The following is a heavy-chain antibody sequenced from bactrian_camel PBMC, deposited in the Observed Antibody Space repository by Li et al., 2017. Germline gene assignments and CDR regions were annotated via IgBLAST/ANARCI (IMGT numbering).Heavy chain of an antibody. J-gene: IGHJ4*01. Sequence: VQLVESGGGSVQSGGSLRLACTASEYTGPSHCMGWFRQAPGKGLEWVSGINSGGSGTYYSDSVKGRFTISQDNAKNMLYLQMNDLRPEDAAMYYCALSLHCFGGTWFRDSEFPYWGQGTQVTVS. CDR1: EYTGPSHC. CDR3: ALSLHCFGGTWFRDSEFPY. V-gene: IGHV3S40*01. D-gene: IGHD6*01. CDR2: INSGGSGT.